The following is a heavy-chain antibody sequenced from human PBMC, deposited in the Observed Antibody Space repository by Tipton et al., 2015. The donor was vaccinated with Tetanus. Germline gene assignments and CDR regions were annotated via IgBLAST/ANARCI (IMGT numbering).Heavy chain of an antibody. CDR2: IYYSGST. CDR3: ATVDWLGVSGFLDAFDI. Sequence: TLSLTCTVSGGSISSSSYYWGWIRQPPGKGLEWIGSIYYSGSTYYNPSLKSRVTISVDTSKNQFSLKLSSVTAADTAVYYCATVDWLGVSGFLDAFDIWGQGTMVTVSS. J-gene: IGHJ3*02. CDR1: GGSISSSSYY. D-gene: IGHD3-9*01. V-gene: IGHV4-39*01.